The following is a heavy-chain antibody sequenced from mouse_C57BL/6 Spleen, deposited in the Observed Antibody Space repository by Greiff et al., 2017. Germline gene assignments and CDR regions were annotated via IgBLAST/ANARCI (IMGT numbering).Heavy chain of an antibody. CDR2: IDPEDGDT. J-gene: IGHJ2*01. CDR3: ARVEAWGGLPGY. Sequence: VQLQQSGAELVKPGASVKLSCTASGFNINDYYMHWVKQRTEQGLEWIGRIDPEDGDTKYAPKFQGKATITADTSSNTAYLQLSSLTSEDAAVYYCARVEAWGGLPGYWGQGTTLTVSS. V-gene: IGHV14-2*01. D-gene: IGHD2-2*01. CDR1: GFNINDYY.